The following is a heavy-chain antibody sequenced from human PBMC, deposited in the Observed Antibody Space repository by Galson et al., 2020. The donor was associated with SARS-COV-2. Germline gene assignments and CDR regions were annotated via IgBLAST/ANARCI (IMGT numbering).Heavy chain of an antibody. CDR2: IHYSGST. CDR1: GGSINSGDNY. J-gene: IGHJ4*02. Sequence: SETLSLTCTVSGGSINSGDNYWSWIRQRPGKGLEWLGHIHYSGSTHYNPSLKSRLIISIDTSKNQFSLKVISVTAADTAVYYCARGYDYNGHYIDYWGQGTLVTVSS. V-gene: IGHV4-31*03. D-gene: IGHD3-16*01. CDR3: ARGYDYNGHYIDY.